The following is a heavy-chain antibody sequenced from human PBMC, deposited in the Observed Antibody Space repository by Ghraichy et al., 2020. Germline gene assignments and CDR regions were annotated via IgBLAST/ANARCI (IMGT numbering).Heavy chain of an antibody. J-gene: IGHJ3*02. Sequence: SETLSLTCTVSGYSISSGYYWGWIRQPPGKGLEWIGSIYHSGSTYYNPSLKSRVTISVDTSKNQFSLKLSSVTAADTAVYYCARGEGPPEYYYDSSGYYPSAFDIWGQGTMVTVSS. CDR2: IYHSGST. D-gene: IGHD3-22*01. CDR3: ARGEGPPEYYYDSSGYYPSAFDI. CDR1: GYSISSGYY. V-gene: IGHV4-38-2*02.